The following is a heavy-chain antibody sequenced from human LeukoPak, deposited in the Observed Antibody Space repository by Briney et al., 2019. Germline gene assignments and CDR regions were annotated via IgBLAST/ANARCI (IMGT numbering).Heavy chain of an antibody. J-gene: IGHJ4*02. D-gene: IGHD2-2*01. CDR1: GFTFGDYA. CDR2: IRSKAYGWTT. Sequence: GGSLRLSCTASGFTFGDYAMSWVRQAPGKGLEWVGFIRSKAYGWTTEYAASVKGRFTISRDDSKSIAYLQMNSLKTEDTAVYYCTSGGVTEIVPAAIVGSSSDYWGQGTLVTVSS. V-gene: IGHV3-49*04. CDR3: TSGGVTEIVPAAIVGSSSDY.